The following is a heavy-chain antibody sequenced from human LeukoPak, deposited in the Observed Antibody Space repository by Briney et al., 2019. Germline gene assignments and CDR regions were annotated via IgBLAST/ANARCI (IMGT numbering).Heavy chain of an antibody. CDR3: ARGRGQLLLGGDAFDI. CDR2: ISSSSSTI. Sequence: AGGSLRLSCAASGFTFSSYSMNWVRQAPGKGLEWVSYISSSSSTIYYEDSVKGRFTISRDNAKNSLYLQMNSLRAEDTAVYYCARGRGQLLLGGDAFDIWGQGTMVTVSS. V-gene: IGHV3-48*01. J-gene: IGHJ3*02. D-gene: IGHD2-2*01. CDR1: GFTFSSYS.